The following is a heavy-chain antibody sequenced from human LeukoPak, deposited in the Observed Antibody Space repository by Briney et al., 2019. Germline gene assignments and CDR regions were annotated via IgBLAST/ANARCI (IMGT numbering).Heavy chain of an antibody. CDR1: GFTFSSYG. J-gene: IGHJ4*02. D-gene: IGHD3-10*01. Sequence: GGSLRLSCAASGFTFSSYGMNWVRQAPGKGLEWVSYISSSGVTIYYADSVKGRFTISRDNAKNSLYLQMNSLRAEDTAAYYCARDYFGSGFGDYWGQGTLVSVSS. CDR2: ISSSGVTI. V-gene: IGHV3-48*03. CDR3: ARDYFGSGFGDY.